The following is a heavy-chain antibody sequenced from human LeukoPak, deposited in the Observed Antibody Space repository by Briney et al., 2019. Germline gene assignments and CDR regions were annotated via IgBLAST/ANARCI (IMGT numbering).Heavy chain of an antibody. CDR1: GGSFSGYY. D-gene: IGHD3-10*01. Sequence: PSETLSLTCAVYGGSFSGYYWSWIRQPPGKGLEWIGEINHSGSTNYNPSLKSRVTISVDTSKNQFSLKLSSVTAADTAVYYCAGYGSGSYNYYYYMDVWGKGTTVTISS. CDR3: AGYGSGSYNYYYYMDV. CDR2: INHSGST. V-gene: IGHV4-34*01. J-gene: IGHJ6*03.